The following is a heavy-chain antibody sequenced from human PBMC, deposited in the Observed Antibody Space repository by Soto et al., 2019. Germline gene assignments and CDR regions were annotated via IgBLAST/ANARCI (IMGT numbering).Heavy chain of an antibody. CDR3: ARDEGIAAAGPYYYYGVDV. V-gene: IGHV3-33*01. Sequence: QVPLVESGGGVVQPGRSLRLSCAASGFIFSRFGMHWVRQAPGKGLEWVAVIWYDGSNQKYGDSVKGRFTISRDNSKNTVYLQMNSLRAEVTGVYYCARDEGIAAAGPYYYYGVDVWGQGTTVTVSS. J-gene: IGHJ6*02. CDR2: IWYDGSNQ. D-gene: IGHD6-13*01. CDR1: GFIFSRFG.